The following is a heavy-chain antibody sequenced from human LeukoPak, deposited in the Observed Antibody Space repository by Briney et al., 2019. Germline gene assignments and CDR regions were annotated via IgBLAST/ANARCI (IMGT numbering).Heavy chain of an antibody. CDR2: INPSGGGT. CDR1: GGTFSSYA. Sequence: ASVKVSCKASGGTFSSYAISWVRQAPGQGLEWMGIINPSGGGTSYAQKFQGRVTMTRDTSTSTVYMELSSLRSEDTAVYYCARVGYDYVWGSYRPYYFDYWGQGTLVTVSS. V-gene: IGHV1-46*01. D-gene: IGHD3-16*02. J-gene: IGHJ4*02. CDR3: ARVGYDYVWGSYRPYYFDY.